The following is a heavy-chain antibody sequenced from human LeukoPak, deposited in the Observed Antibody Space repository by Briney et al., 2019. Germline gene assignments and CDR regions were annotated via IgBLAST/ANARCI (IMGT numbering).Heavy chain of an antibody. D-gene: IGHD3-3*01. CDR1: GGSVSSATYY. Sequence: PSQTLSLTCTVSGGSVSSATYYWTWIRQPAGKGLEWIGRISPSGSTNYNPSLKSRVTISVDASNNQFSLKLSSMTAADTAVYYCAGGYDFWSGYYSNAFDIWGQGTMVTVSS. V-gene: IGHV4-61*02. J-gene: IGHJ3*02. CDR2: ISPSGST. CDR3: AGGYDFWSGYYSNAFDI.